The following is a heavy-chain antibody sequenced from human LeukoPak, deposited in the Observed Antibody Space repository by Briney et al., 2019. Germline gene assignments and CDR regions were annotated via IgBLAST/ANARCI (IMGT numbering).Heavy chain of an antibody. CDR3: ARVQSMIVVVITTHDAFDI. J-gene: IGHJ3*02. Sequence: ASVTVSFKGSGYTFTGYYMHWVRQAPGQGLEWVGWINPNSGGTNYAQKFQGRVTMTRDTSISTAYMELSRLRSDDTAVYYCARVQSMIVVVITTHDAFDIWGQGTMVTVSS. CDR1: GYTFTGYY. V-gene: IGHV1-2*02. CDR2: INPNSGGT. D-gene: IGHD3-22*01.